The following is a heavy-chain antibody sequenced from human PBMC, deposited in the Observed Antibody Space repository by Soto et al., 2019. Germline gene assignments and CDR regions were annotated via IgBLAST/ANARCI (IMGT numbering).Heavy chain of an antibody. V-gene: IGHV4-4*02. Sequence: PSETRSRTWAVSGDSINSSRWWNFFRQPPGKGLECIGQISHSGSTNYNPSLTSRVNKSVDKSKNHFSLKLTSVTAADTAVYYCAKGTTVTTGIDYWGQGTLVTVSS. J-gene: IGHJ4*02. D-gene: IGHD4-17*01. CDR1: GDSINSSRW. CDR3: AKGTTVTTGIDY. CDR2: ISHSGST.